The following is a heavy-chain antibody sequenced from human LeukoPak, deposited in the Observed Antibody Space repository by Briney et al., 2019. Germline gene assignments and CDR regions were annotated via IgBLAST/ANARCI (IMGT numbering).Heavy chain of an antibody. CDR1: GDSTYNSIYY. Sequence: SETLSLTCTVSGDSTYNSIYYWGWIRQPPGKGLEWIGSIDYSGSTYYNPSLKSRATISIDTSKNQFSLKLSSVTAADTAVFYCAREYTLYRSGWFLDYWGQGTVVTVSS. V-gene: IGHV4-39*07. CDR2: IDYSGST. J-gene: IGHJ4*02. CDR3: AREYTLYRSGWFLDY. D-gene: IGHD6-19*01.